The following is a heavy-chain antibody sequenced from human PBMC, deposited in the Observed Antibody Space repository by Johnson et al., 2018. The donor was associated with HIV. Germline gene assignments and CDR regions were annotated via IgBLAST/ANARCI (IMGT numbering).Heavy chain of an antibody. V-gene: IGHV3-30*14. Sequence: QVQLVESGGGVVQPGRSLRLSCAASGFTFSSFPIHWVRQAPGKGLEWVAVISYAGSDKYYADSVKGRFTISRDNSKNTLYLQMNSLRAEDTAVYYCARFDEGWTAFDIWGQGTMGTVSS. J-gene: IGHJ3*02. D-gene: IGHD2-15*01. CDR2: ISYAGSDK. CDR3: ARFDEGWTAFDI. CDR1: GFTFSSFP.